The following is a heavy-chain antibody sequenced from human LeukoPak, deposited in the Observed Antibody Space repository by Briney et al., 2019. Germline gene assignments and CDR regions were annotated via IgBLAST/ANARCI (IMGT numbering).Heavy chain of an antibody. V-gene: IGHV3-23*01. J-gene: IGHJ4*02. D-gene: IGHD3-3*01. Sequence: GGSLRLSYAASGFTFSGYAMSWVRQAPGKGLEWVSAISGSGGSTYYADSVKGRFTISRDNSKNTLYLQMNSLRAEDTAVYYCAKLSGRYDFWSGYSDYWGQGTLVTVSS. CDR2: ISGSGGST. CDR3: AKLSGRYDFWSGYSDY. CDR1: GFTFSGYA.